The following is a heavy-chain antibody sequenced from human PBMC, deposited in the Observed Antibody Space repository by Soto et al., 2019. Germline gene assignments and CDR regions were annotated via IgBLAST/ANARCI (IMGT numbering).Heavy chain of an antibody. CDR1: GGSISSGAYY. CDR2: IYYSRST. D-gene: IGHD2-2*01. J-gene: IGHJ4*02. V-gene: IGHV4-31*03. Sequence: PSETLSLTCTVSGGSISSGAYYWSWIRQHPGKGLEWIGYIYYSRSTNYNPSLKSRVTISVDTSKNQFSLKLSSVTAADTAVYYCARDVPAAPNYFDYWAQGTLVPVSS. CDR3: ARDVPAAPNYFDY.